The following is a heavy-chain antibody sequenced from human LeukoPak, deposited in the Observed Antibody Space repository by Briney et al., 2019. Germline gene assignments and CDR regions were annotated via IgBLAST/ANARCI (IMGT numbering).Heavy chain of an antibody. CDR1: GYTFTSYG. J-gene: IGHJ5*02. CDR3: ARGVYSGSYGKGRTDGIWFDP. CDR2: ISAYNGNT. V-gene: IGHV1-18*01. Sequence: EASVKVSCKASGYTFTSYGISWVRQAPGQGLEWMGWISAYNGNTNYAQKLQGRVTMTTDTSTSTAYMELRSLRSDNTAVYYCARGVYSGSYGKGRTDGIWFDPWGQGTLVTVSS. D-gene: IGHD1-26*01.